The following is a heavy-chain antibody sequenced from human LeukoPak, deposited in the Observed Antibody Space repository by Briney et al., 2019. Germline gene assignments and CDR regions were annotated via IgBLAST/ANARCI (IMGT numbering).Heavy chain of an antibody. CDR3: VKGFDTAIAYFDY. CDR2: ISSNGGRT. CDR1: GFTLSSYA. V-gene: IGHV3-64D*09. D-gene: IGHD5-18*01. J-gene: IGHJ4*02. Sequence: GGSLRLSCSASGFTLSSYAMHWVRQAPGKGLEYVSSISSNGGRTYYADSVKGRFTISRDNSKNTLYLQMSSLRAEDTAVYYCVKGFDTAIAYFDYWGQGTLVTVSS.